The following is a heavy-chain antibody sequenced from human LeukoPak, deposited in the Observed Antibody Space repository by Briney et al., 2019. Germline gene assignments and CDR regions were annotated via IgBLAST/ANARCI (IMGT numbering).Heavy chain of an antibody. Sequence: GESLKIYCKGSEYSFTSYWIGWVRQMPGKGLEWMGIIYPGDSDTRYSPSFQGQVTISADKSISTAYLQWSSLKASDTAMYYCARHGVATIPYFDYWGQGTLVTVSS. D-gene: IGHD5-12*01. CDR1: EYSFTSYW. CDR2: IYPGDSDT. J-gene: IGHJ4*02. CDR3: ARHGVATIPYFDY. V-gene: IGHV5-51*01.